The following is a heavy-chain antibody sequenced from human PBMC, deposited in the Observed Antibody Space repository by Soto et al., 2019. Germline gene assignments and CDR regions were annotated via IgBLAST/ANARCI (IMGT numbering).Heavy chain of an antibody. Sequence: PSETLSLTCAVYGGSFSGYYWSWIRQPPGKGLEWIGEINHSGSTNYNPSLKSRVTISVDTSKNQFSLKLSSVTAADTAVYYCQSSRGIQDYYYYGMDVWGQGTTVTVLL. J-gene: IGHJ6*02. V-gene: IGHV4-34*01. D-gene: IGHD6-13*01. CDR3: QSSRGIQDYYYYGMDV. CDR2: INHSGST. CDR1: GGSFSGYY.